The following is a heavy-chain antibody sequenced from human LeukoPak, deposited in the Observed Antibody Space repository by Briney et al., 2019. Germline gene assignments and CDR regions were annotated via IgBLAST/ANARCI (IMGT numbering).Heavy chain of an antibody. Sequence: PSETLSLTCTVSGGSISSYYWSWIRQPPGKGLEWIGYIYYSGSTNYNPSLKSRVTISVDTSKNQFSLKLSSVTAADTAVYYCARLNGGEPAAMHIWFDPWGQGTLVTVSS. D-gene: IGHD2-2*01. CDR1: GGSISSYY. CDR3: ARLNGGEPAAMHIWFDP. CDR2: IYYSGST. J-gene: IGHJ5*02. V-gene: IGHV4-59*08.